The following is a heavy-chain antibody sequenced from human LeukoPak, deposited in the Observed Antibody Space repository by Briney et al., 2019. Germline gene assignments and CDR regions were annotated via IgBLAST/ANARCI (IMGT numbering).Heavy chain of an antibody. V-gene: IGHV3-64*01. CDR3: AKVWQQQLAPFDY. CDR2: ISSNGGST. J-gene: IGHJ4*02. CDR1: GFTFSSYA. Sequence: GGSLRLSCAASGFTFSSYAMHWVRQAPGKGLEYVSAISSNGGSTYYANSVKGRFTISRDNSKNTLYLQMNSLRAEDTAVYYCAKVWQQQLAPFDYWGQGTLVTVSS. D-gene: IGHD6-13*01.